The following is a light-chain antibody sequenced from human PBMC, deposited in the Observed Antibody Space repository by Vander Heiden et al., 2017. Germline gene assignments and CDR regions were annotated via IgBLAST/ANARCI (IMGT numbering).Light chain of an antibody. Sequence: IQLTQSPPTLPSPVVDRVTITCRASKSISSWLAWHQQKPGEAPKLLIYDASSLQIGVPSRFSGSGTGTEFTLTIISLQPDDFATYYCQQYNRFKAFGQGTKVEIK. V-gene: IGKV1-5*01. CDR2: DAS. CDR3: QQYNRFKA. J-gene: IGKJ1*01. CDR1: KSISSW.